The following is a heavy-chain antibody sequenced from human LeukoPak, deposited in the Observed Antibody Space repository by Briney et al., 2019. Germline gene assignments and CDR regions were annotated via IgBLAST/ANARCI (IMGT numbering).Heavy chain of an antibody. CDR3: ARDPQQLAPDY. Sequence: GSLRLSCEASGFIFSSYWMHWVRQAPGKGLVWVSRINSDGSTTSYADSVKGRFTISRDNAKNTLYLQMNSLRAEDTAVYYCARDPQQLAPDYWGQGTLVTVSS. CDR1: GFIFSSYW. V-gene: IGHV3-74*01. D-gene: IGHD6-13*01. CDR2: INSDGSTT. J-gene: IGHJ4*02.